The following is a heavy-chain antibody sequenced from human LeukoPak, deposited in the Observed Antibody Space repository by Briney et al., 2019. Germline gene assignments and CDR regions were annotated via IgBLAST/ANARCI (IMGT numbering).Heavy chain of an antibody. CDR1: GFTFSRYA. J-gene: IGHJ4*02. V-gene: IGHV3-30*04. D-gene: IGHD4-11*01. CDR2: ILQDGTIK. Sequence: PGTSLRLSCAASGFTFSRYAFHWVRQAPGKGLEWVAVILQDGTIKYYADSVKGRFTISRDNSKNTLYLQVHSLSTEDTAVYYCVREDFGNYYFGFWGQGTLVTVSS. CDR3: VREDFGNYYFGF.